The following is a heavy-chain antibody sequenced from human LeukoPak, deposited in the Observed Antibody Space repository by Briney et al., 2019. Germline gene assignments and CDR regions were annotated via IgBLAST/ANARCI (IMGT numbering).Heavy chain of an antibody. V-gene: IGHV3-30*04. CDR1: GFTFNSYA. Sequence: GGSLRLSCAASGFTFNSYAMKWLRQARGQGLEWLAVVLSDGSDQYYGDSVQGRFTVSRDNSKNTLYLQMDNLRFEDTAVYYCARVSKPGWFDYYYMDVWGKGTTVIVSS. CDR3: ARVSKPGWFDYYYMDV. J-gene: IGHJ6*03. D-gene: IGHD3-10*01. CDR2: VLSDGSDQ.